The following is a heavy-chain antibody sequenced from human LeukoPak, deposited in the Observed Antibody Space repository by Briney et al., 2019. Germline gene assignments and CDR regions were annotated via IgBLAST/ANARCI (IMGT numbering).Heavy chain of an antibody. CDR3: AKLLSNSGRFLY. D-gene: IGHD4-23*01. CDR1: GFIFSSYW. Sequence: GGSLRLSCAASGFIFSSYWMAWVRQAPGKGLEWVAFIRNDGSNKYYADSVKGRFTISRDNSKNTLYLQMNSLRAEDTAVYYCAKLLSNSGRFLYWGQGTLVTVSS. CDR2: IRNDGSNK. V-gene: IGHV3-30*02. J-gene: IGHJ4*02.